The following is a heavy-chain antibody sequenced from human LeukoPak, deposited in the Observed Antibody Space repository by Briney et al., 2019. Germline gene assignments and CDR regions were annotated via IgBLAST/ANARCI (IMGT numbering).Heavy chain of an antibody. CDR2: IIHSGST. CDR3: ARVIKVSSGWYGNYYYYYMDV. Sequence: PSETLSLTCAVYGGSFSGYYWSWIRQPPGKGLEWIGEIIHSGSTNYNPSLKSRVTISVDTSKNQCSLKLSSVTAADTAVYYCARVIKVSSGWYGNYYYYYMDVWGKGTTVTVSS. CDR1: GGSFSGYY. J-gene: IGHJ6*03. V-gene: IGHV4-34*12. D-gene: IGHD6-19*01.